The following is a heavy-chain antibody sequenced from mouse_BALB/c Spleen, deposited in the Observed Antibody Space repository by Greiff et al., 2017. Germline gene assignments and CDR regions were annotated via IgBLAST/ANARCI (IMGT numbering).Heavy chain of an antibody. V-gene: IGHV5-12-1*01. D-gene: IGHD2-3*01. CDR3: ARHGYYPYAMDY. Sequence: EVMLVESGGGLVQPGGSLKLSCAASGFTFSSYGMSWVRQTPDKRLEWVAYISSGGGSTYYPDTVKGRFTISRDNAKNTLYLQMSSLKSEDTAMYYCARHGYYPYAMDYWGQGTSVTVSS. J-gene: IGHJ4*01. CDR1: GFTFSSYG. CDR2: ISSGGGST.